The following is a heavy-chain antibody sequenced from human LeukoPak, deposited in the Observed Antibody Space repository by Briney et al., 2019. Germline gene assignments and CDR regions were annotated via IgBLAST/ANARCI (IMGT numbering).Heavy chain of an antibody. Sequence: ASVKVSCKASGYTFTDYWMHWVRQAPGQGLEWMGWINPNSGGTKYAQKFQGRVTMTRDTSISTAYMELSRLRSDDTAMYYCAPGGAIDYWGQGTLVIVSS. D-gene: IGHD3-10*01. V-gene: IGHV1-2*02. CDR3: APGGAIDY. J-gene: IGHJ4*02. CDR2: INPNSGGT. CDR1: GYTFTDYW.